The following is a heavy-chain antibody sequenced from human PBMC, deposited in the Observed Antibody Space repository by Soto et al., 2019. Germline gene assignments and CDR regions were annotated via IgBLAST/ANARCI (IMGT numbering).Heavy chain of an antibody. CDR1: GFTYESYA. V-gene: IGHV3-23*01. D-gene: IGHD3-16*02. J-gene: IGHJ4*02. CDR3: AISTGGFGGLFVVPSDY. CDR2: INSGGTVA. Sequence: EVQLLESGGGLVQPGGSLRLSCAASGFTYESYAMSWVRQAPGKWLEWVSGINSGGTVAHYADSVKGRFAISRDNSKNTLSLEMNSLRADDTGLYYCAISTGGFGGLFVVPSDYWGQGTLVTVSS.